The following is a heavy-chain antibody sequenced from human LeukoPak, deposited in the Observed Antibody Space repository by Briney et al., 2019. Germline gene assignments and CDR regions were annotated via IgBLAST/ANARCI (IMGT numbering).Heavy chain of an antibody. CDR3: AKDPHPRRGYSYGPSYYFDY. Sequence: PSGTRSLTCAVSGGSISSSNWWSWVRQPPGKGLEWIGEIYHSGSTNYNPSLKSRVTISVDKSKNQFSLKLSSVTAADTAVYYCAKDPHPRRGYSYGPSYYFDYWGQGTLVTVSS. CDR1: GGSISSSNW. V-gene: IGHV4-4*02. CDR2: IYHSGST. D-gene: IGHD5-18*01. J-gene: IGHJ4*02.